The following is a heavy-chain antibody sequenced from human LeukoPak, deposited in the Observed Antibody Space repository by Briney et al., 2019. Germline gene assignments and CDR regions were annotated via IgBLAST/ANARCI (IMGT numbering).Heavy chain of an antibody. CDR1: GYTFTSYG. J-gene: IGHJ4*02. Sequence: AASVKVSCKASGYTFTSYGVSWVRQAPGQGLEWMGGIIPIFGTANYAQKFQGRVTITADESTSTAYMELSSLRSEDTAVYYCARDTMIGTTPSHDYWGQGTLVTVSS. CDR2: IIPIFGTA. V-gene: IGHV1-69*13. CDR3: ARDTMIGTTPSHDY. D-gene: IGHD1-1*01.